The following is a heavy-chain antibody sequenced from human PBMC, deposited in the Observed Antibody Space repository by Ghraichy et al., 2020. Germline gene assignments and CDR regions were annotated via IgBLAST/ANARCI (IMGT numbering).Heavy chain of an antibody. D-gene: IGHD2/OR15-2a*01. V-gene: IGHV3-23*01. CDR1: GFTFSSYA. J-gene: IGHJ4*02. CDR3: AKDSEGAYFYGDGPVSY. Sequence: GSLNISCAASGFTFSSYAMSWVRQAPGKGLEWVSAISGSGGSTYYADSVKGRFTISRDNSKNTLYLQMNSLRAEDTAVYYCAKDSEGAYFYGDGPVSYWGQGTLVTVSS. CDR2: ISGSGGST.